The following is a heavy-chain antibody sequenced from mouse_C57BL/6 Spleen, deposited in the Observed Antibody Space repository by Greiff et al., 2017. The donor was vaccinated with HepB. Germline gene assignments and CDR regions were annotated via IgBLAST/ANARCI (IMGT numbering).Heavy chain of an antibody. J-gene: IGHJ1*03. V-gene: IGHV1-15*01. Sequence: VQLQQSGAELVRPGASVTLSCKASGYTFTDYEMHWVKQTPVHGLEWIGAIDPETGGTAYSQKFKGKAILTADKSSSTAYMELRSLTSEDSAVYYCTRRRFADYGSSNWYFDVWGTGTTVTVSS. D-gene: IGHD1-1*01. CDR1: GYTFTDYE. CDR3: TRRRFADYGSSNWYFDV. CDR2: IDPETGGT.